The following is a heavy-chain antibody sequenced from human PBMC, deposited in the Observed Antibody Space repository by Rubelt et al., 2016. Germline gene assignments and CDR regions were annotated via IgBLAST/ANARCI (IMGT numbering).Heavy chain of an antibody. V-gene: IGHV4-30-4*07. D-gene: IGHD3-22*01. CDR3: AREYDSSVICYGRICA. J-gene: IGHJ6*04. Sequence: QVQLQESGPGLVKPSQTLSLTCAVSGGSISIGGYPWTWIRQAPGKGLEWIGYVFSNGNTYYNPSLKSRATLSVNTSKNHVSLKLRSVPAADTAVDEWAREYDSSVICYGRICAWGKGIMVTVSS. CDR2: VFSNGNT. CDR1: GGSISIGGYP.